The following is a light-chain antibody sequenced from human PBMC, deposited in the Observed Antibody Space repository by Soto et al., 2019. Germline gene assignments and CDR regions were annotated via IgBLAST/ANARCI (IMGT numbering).Light chain of an antibody. J-gene: IGLJ1*01. CDR3: QSFDSSLRVYV. V-gene: IGLV1-40*01. CDR1: SSNFGAGYE. CDR2: NNL. Sequence: QSVLTQPPSLSGAPGQRVTISCTGSSSNFGAGYEVHWYKQLPGAAPTLVIFNNLNRPSGVPERFSGSKSGTSASLVISGLQAEDEADYYCQSFDSSLRVYVFGSGTKVTVL.